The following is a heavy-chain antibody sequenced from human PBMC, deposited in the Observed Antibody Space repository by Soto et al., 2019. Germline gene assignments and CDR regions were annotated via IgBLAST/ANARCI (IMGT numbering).Heavy chain of an antibody. D-gene: IGHD3-22*01. Sequence: SETLSLTCTVSGGSISSSSYCWGWIRQPPGKGLEWIGSIYYSGSTYYNPSLKSRVTISVDTSKNQFSLKLSSVTAADTAVYYCARSYYYDSSGYYYFYWFDPWGQGTLVTVS. V-gene: IGHV4-39*01. CDR1: GGSISSSSYC. CDR3: ARSYYYDSSGYYYFYWFDP. CDR2: IYYSGST. J-gene: IGHJ5*02.